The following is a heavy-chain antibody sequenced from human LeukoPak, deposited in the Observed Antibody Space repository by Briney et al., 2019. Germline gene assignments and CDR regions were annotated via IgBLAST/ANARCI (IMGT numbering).Heavy chain of an antibody. CDR3: AKKNYDFWSGYLGYFDY. CDR1: GFTFSSYE. J-gene: IGHJ4*02. CDR2: ISSSGSTI. Sequence: PGGPLRLSCAASGFTFSSYEMNWVRQAPGKGLEWVSYISSSGSTIYYADSVKGRFTISRDNAKNSLYLQMNSLRAEDTAVYYCAKKNYDFWSGYLGYFDYWGQGTLVTVSS. V-gene: IGHV3-48*03. D-gene: IGHD3-3*01.